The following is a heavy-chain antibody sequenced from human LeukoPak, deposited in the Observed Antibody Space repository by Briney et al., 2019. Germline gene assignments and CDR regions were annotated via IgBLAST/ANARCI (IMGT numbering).Heavy chain of an antibody. J-gene: IGHJ4*02. D-gene: IGHD4-17*01. CDR3: AKGDYGNIIDY. CDR1: GFTFDDYA. V-gene: IGHV3-9*01. Sequence: PGGSLRLSCAASGFTFDDYAMHWVWQAPGKGLEWVSGISWNSGSIGYADSVKGRFTISRDNAKNSLYLQMNSLRAEDTALYYCAKGDYGNIIDYWGQGTLVTVSS. CDR2: ISWNSGSI.